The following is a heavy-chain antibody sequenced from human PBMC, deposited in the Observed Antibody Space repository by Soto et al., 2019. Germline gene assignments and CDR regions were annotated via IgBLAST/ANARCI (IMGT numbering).Heavy chain of an antibody. D-gene: IGHD4-4*01. CDR3: ARSNYNYFDS. CDR2: IHYSGST. CDR1: GGSMISVGYY. V-gene: IGHV4-31*03. Sequence: SETLSLTCTVSGGSMISVGYYFSCIRQHPGKGLEWIGYIHYSGSTYYNPSLKSRVTISVDTSKKQFSLKLSSVTAADTAVYYCARSNYNYFDSWGQGTLVTVSS. J-gene: IGHJ5*01.